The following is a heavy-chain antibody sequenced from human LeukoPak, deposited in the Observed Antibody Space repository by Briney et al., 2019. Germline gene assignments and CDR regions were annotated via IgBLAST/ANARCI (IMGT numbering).Heavy chain of an antibody. Sequence: SETLSLTCTVSGGSISDYYWSWIRQPPGKGLECIGYIFYSGTAYYNPSLQSRVTMSVDKSKNQFSLKLTSVTAADTALYYCARGEYSSTWMVYWGQGTLVTVSS. CDR1: GGSISDYY. J-gene: IGHJ4*02. CDR2: IFYSGTA. V-gene: IGHV4-59*12. D-gene: IGHD6-13*01. CDR3: ARGEYSSTWMVY.